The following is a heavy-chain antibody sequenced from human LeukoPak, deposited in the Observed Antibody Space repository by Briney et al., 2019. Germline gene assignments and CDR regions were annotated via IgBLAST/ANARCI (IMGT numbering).Heavy chain of an antibody. CDR2: MNPNSGNT. CDR3: ARVHKYYDSSGYGY. V-gene: IGHV1-8*01. J-gene: IGHJ4*02. CDR1: GYTFTSYD. D-gene: IGHD3-22*01. Sequence: GASVKVSCKASGYTFTSYDINWVRQATGQGLERMGWMNPNSGNTGYAQKFQGRVTMTRNTSISTAYMELSSLRSEDTAVYYCARVHKYYDSSGYGYWGQGTLVTVSS.